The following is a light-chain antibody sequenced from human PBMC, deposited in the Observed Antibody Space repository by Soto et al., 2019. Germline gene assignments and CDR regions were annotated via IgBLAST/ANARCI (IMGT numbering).Light chain of an antibody. CDR2: GAS. CDR1: QSVSSSY. CDR3: QQYGSSLYT. V-gene: IGKV3-20*01. J-gene: IGKJ2*01. Sequence: EIVLTQSPGTLSLSPGERATLSCRASQSVSSSYLAWYQQKPGQDPRLLIYGASSRATGIPDRFSGSGSGTDFTLIISRLEPEDFAVYYCQQYGSSLYTFGQGTKLEIQ.